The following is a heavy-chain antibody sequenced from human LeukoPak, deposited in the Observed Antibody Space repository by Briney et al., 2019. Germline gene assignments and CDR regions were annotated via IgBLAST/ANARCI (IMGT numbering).Heavy chain of an antibody. CDR2: ISWNSGSI. CDR1: GFTFDDYA. Sequence: GGSLRLSCAASGFTFDDYAMHWVRQAPGKGLEWVSGISWNSGSIGYADSVKGRFTISRDNAKNSLYLQMNSLRAEDTAVYYCAREPDWIVATPKPDYWGQGTLVTVSS. CDR3: AREPDWIVATPKPDY. J-gene: IGHJ4*02. V-gene: IGHV3-9*01. D-gene: IGHD3-22*01.